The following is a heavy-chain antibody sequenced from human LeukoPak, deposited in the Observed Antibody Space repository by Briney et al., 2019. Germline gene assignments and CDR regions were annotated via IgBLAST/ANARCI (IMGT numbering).Heavy chain of an antibody. CDR3: FFIKVGGDY. CDR2: ISSSGSTI. J-gene: IGHJ4*02. Sequence: GSLRPSCAPSGFTSTSYETNWVRQTPGGGLEWVSYISSSGSTIYYADSVKGRFTISRDNAKNSLYLQMNSLRAEDTAVYYCFFIKVGGDYWGQGTLVTVSS. CDR1: GFTSTSYE. V-gene: IGHV3-48*03.